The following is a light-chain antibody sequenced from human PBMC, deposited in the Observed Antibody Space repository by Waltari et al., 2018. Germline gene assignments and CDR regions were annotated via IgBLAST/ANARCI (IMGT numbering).Light chain of an antibody. CDR1: SSDVGGYNY. CDR2: EVS. CDR3: SSYTSSSTLV. J-gene: IGLJ2*01. Sequence: ALTQPASVSGSPGQSITISCTGTSSDVGGYNYVSWYQQHPGKAPKLMIYEVSNRPSGVSNRFSGSKSGNTASLTISGLQAEDEADYYCSSYTSSSTLVFGGGTKLTVL. V-gene: IGLV2-14*01.